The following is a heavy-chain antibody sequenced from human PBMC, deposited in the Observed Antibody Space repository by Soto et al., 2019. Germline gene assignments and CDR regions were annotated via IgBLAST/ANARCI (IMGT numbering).Heavy chain of an antibody. CDR3: ATSFGEFVPDAFDI. J-gene: IGHJ3*02. Sequence: SETLSLTCTVSGGSISSSSYYWGWIRQPPGKGLEWIGSIYYSGSTYYNPSLKSRVTISVDTSKNQFSLKLSSVTAADTAVYYCATSFGEFVPDAFDIWGQGTMVTVSS. D-gene: IGHD3-10*01. V-gene: IGHV4-39*01. CDR1: GGSISSSSYY. CDR2: IYYSGST.